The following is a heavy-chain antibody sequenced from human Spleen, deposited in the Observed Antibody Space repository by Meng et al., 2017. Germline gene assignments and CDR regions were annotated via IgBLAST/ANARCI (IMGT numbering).Heavy chain of an antibody. Sequence: QVQVTQRGAGTLKPSETLSLTCAVYGGSFSGYYWSWIRQPPGKGLEWIGEINHRGSTSYNPSLKSRVIISGDTSKNQFSLKLSSVTGADTAVYYCARGQLASSTFSATNWFDPWGQGTLVTVSS. CDR2: INHRGST. CDR1: GGSFSGYY. V-gene: IGHV4-34*01. D-gene: IGHD6-13*01. J-gene: IGHJ5*02. CDR3: ARGQLASSTFSATNWFDP.